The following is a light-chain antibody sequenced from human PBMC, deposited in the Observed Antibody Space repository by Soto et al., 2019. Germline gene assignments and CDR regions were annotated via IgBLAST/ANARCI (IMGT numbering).Light chain of an antibody. J-gene: IGKJ5*01. Sequence: DIQLTQSPSFLSASVGDRVTITCRASQGISDYFAWYQQKLGKDPKLLIYAASTLQSGVPSRFSGSGSGTEFTLTIRSLQPEDFATNYCQQLNSYPITFGQGTRLEIK. CDR2: AAS. CDR3: QQLNSYPIT. CDR1: QGISDY. V-gene: IGKV1-9*01.